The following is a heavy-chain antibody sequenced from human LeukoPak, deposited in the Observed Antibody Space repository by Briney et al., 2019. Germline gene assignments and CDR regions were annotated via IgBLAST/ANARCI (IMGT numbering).Heavy chain of an antibody. CDR2: IYYSGST. J-gene: IGHJ4*02. CDR3: ARGAAARAPFDH. CDR1: GGSISSGGYY. Sequence: SETLSLTCTVSGGSISSGGYYWSWIRQHPGKGLEWIGYIYYSGSTYYNPSLKSRVTISVDTSKNQFSLKLSSVTAADTAVYYCARGAAARAPFDHWGQGTLVTVSS. V-gene: IGHV4-31*03. D-gene: IGHD2-2*01.